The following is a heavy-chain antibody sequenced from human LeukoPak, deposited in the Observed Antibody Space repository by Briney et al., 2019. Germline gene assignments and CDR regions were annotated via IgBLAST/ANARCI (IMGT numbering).Heavy chain of an antibody. CDR2: IYYSGST. V-gene: IGHV4-59*01. J-gene: IGHJ6*02. CDR1: GGSISSYY. CDR3: ARLPAGGYYYYGMDV. Sequence: PSETLSLTCSVSGGSISSYYWSWIRQPPGKGLEWIGYIYYSGSTNYNPSLKSRVTISVDTSKNQFSLKLSSVTAADTAVYYCARLPAGGYYYYGMDVWGQGTTVTVSS.